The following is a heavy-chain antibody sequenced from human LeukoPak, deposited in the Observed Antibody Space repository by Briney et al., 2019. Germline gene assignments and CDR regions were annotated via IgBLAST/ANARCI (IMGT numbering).Heavy chain of an antibody. J-gene: IGHJ4*02. CDR2: IYTSGST. CDR1: GGSFSGYY. D-gene: IGHD2-2*01. V-gene: IGHV4-59*10. Sequence: SETLSLTCAVYGGSFSGYYWSWIRQPAGKGLEWIGRIYTSGSTNYNPSLKSRVTMSVDTSKNQFSLKLSSVTAADTAVYYCARSDPTYCSSTSCPNHFDYWGQGTLVTVSS. CDR3: ARSDPTYCSSTSCPNHFDY.